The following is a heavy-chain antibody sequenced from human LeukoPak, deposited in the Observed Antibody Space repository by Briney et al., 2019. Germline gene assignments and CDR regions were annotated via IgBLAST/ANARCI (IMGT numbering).Heavy chain of an antibody. Sequence: SETLSLXCTVSGGSISSGSYYWSWIRQPAATGLEWIGRIYTSGSTNYNPSLKSRVTISVDTSKNQFSLKLSSVTAADTAVYYCAWGSYPRNYFDYWGQGTLVTVSS. D-gene: IGHD3-16*01. CDR3: AWGSYPRNYFDY. CDR1: GGSISSGSYY. V-gene: IGHV4-61*02. J-gene: IGHJ4*02. CDR2: IYTSGST.